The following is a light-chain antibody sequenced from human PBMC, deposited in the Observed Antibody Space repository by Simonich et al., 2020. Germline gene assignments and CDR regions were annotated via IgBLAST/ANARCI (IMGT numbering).Light chain of an antibody. J-gene: IGKJ4*01. CDR1: QSVLYSSNNKNH. V-gene: IGKV4-1*01. Sequence: DIVMTQSPDSLAVSLGERATINCNSSQSVLYSSNNKNHLAGYQQKPGQPPKLLIYWASTRESGVPDRFSGSGSGTDFTLTISSLQAEDVAVYYCQQYYSTPLTFGGGTKVEIK. CDR2: WAS. CDR3: QQYYSTPLT.